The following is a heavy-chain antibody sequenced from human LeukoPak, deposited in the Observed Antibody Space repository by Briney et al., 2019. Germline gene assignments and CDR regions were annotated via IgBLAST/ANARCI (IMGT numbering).Heavy chain of an antibody. Sequence: SETLSLTCTVSGGSISSHYWSWIRQPPGKGLEWIGYIYYSGSTNYNPSLKSRVTISVDTSKNQFSLKLSSVTAADTAVYYCARDREYYYDSSGYYHEGFDYWDQGTLVTVSS. D-gene: IGHD3-22*01. CDR2: IYYSGST. J-gene: IGHJ4*02. CDR3: ARDREYYYDSSGYYHEGFDY. CDR1: GGSISSHY. V-gene: IGHV4-59*11.